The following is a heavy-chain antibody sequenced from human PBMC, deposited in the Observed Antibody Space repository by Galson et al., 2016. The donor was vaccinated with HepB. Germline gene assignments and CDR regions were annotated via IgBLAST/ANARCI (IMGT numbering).Heavy chain of an antibody. J-gene: IGHJ6*02. CDR1: GGSFSGYY. CDR3: AFKYYDILTGYATDHYYYYGMDV. CDR2: INHSGGT. Sequence: ETLSLTCAAYGGSFSGYYWSWIRQPPGKGLEWIGEINHSGGTYYNPSLKSPVPISVDTSKNHFSLKLSSVTAADTAVYYCAFKYYDILTGYATDHYYYYGMDVWGQGNTVTVSS. D-gene: IGHD3-9*01. V-gene: IGHV4-34*01.